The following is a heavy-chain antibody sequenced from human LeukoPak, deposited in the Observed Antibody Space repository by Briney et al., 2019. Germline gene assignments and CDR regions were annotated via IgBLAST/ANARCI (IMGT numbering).Heavy chain of an antibody. CDR1: GFSVTDYY. D-gene: IGHD3-10*01. CDR3: ARGTYYSGSGPGNWFDP. V-gene: IGHV3-11*01. J-gene: IGHJ5*02. CDR2: ITKKTAI. Sequence: PGGSLRLSRAASGFSVTDYYMNWIRQSPGKGLEWVSHITKKTAIEYADSVKGRFTISRDNANNLLLLQMDSLRPEDTGVYYCARGTYYSGSGPGNWFDPWGHGTLVTVSS.